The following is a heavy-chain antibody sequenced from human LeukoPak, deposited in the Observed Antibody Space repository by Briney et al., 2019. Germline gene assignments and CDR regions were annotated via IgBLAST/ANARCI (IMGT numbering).Heavy chain of an antibody. V-gene: IGHV3-48*01. CDR3: ATGGSEYRSDWFDS. J-gene: IGHJ5*01. D-gene: IGHD5-18*01. CDR1: GFTFSSYS. Sequence: GGSLRLSCAASGFTFSSYSMNWVRQAPGRGLEWLSYLTRTSSATWYADSVKGRFTIFRDNAKSSLYLQMNSLRVEDTAVYYCATGGSEYRSDWFDSWGQGTLVNVAS. CDR2: LTRTSSAT.